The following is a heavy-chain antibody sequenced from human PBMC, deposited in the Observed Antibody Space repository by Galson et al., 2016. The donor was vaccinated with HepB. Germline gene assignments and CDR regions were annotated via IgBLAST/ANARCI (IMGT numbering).Heavy chain of an antibody. J-gene: IGHJ4*02. Sequence: SLRLSCAASGFTFSTYWMSWVRQAPGKGLEWVANIKPDGSEKYYVDSVKGRFTISRDTAKSSLYLQMNSLRAEDTAVYYCASRQMYTMSAFDYWGQGTPVTVSS. CDR3: ASRQMYTMSAFDY. CDR1: GFTFSTYW. V-gene: IGHV3-7*01. D-gene: IGHD5-24*01. CDR2: IKPDGSEK.